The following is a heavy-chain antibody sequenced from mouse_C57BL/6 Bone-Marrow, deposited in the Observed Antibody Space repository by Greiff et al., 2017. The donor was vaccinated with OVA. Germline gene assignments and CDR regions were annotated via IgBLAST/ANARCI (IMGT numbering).Heavy chain of an antibody. CDR2: IDPENGDT. V-gene: IGHV14-4*01. D-gene: IGHD1-1*01. CDR3: TTDYYGSSYWYFDV. J-gene: IGHJ1*03. CDR1: GFNIKDDY. Sequence: EVKLMESGAELVRPGASVKLSCTASGFNIKDDYMHWVKQRPEQGLEWIGWIDPENGDTEYASKFQGKATITADTSSNTAYLQLSSLTSEDTAVYYGTTDYYGSSYWYFDVWGTGTTVTVSS.